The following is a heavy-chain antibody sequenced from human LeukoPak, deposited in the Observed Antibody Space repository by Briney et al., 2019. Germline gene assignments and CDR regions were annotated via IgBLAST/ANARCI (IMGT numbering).Heavy chain of an antibody. CDR2: IKEDGSEK. CDR3: ARVNEWELFDY. J-gene: IGHJ4*02. D-gene: IGHD1-26*01. CDR1: GFTFNRYW. Sequence: GGSLRLSCAASGFTFNRYWMNWVRQAPGKGLEWVANIKEDGSEKNYVDSVRGRFTISRDNAKNSLYLQMNSLRAEDTAVYYCARVNEWELFDYWGQGTLVTVSS. V-gene: IGHV3-7*02.